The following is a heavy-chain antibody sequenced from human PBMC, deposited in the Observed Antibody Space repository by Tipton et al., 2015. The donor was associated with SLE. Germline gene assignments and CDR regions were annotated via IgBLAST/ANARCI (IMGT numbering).Heavy chain of an antibody. Sequence: TPSLTCTVSGGSISSGGYYWAWIRQPPGKGLEWFGNIYHNGSPYYNPSLKTRVSMSVDASRDQFSLRLTSVTAADTAVYYCARANYFDSSGYYFDSWGQGTLVTVSS. V-gene: IGHV4-39*07. CDR2: IYHNGSP. CDR1: GGSISSGGYY. J-gene: IGHJ4*02. D-gene: IGHD3-22*01. CDR3: ARANYFDSSGYYFDS.